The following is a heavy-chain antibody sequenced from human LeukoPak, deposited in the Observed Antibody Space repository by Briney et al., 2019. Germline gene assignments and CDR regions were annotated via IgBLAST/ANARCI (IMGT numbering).Heavy chain of an antibody. J-gene: IGHJ4*02. V-gene: IGHV3-21*01. CDR1: GFTFSSYS. Sequence: GGSLRLSCAASGFTFSSYSMNWVRQAPGKGLEWVSSISSSSSYIYYADSVKGRFTISRDNAKNSLYLQMNSLRAEDTAVYYCARGGIAVADPIAYWGQGTLVTVSP. CDR2: ISSSSSYI. D-gene: IGHD6-19*01. CDR3: ARGGIAVADPIAY.